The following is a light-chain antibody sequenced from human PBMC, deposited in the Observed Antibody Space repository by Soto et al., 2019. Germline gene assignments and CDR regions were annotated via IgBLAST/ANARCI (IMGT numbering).Light chain of an antibody. CDR1: QSVSSY. J-gene: IGKJ4*01. CDR3: QQRSNWPLT. V-gene: IGKV3-11*01. CDR2: DAS. Sequence: IVLTQSPATLSLSPGERATLSCRASQSVSSYLAWYQQKPGQAPRLLIYDASNRATGIPARFSGSGSGTDFTLTISSLEPEDFAVYYRQQRSNWPLTFGGGTKVEIK.